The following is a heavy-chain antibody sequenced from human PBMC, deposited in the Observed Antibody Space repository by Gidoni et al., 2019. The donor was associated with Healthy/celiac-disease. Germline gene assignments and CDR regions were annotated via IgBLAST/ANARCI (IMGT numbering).Heavy chain of an antibody. V-gene: IGHV4-31*03. J-gene: IGHJ4*02. CDR2: IYYSGST. CDR1: GGSISSGGYY. CDR3: ARGGDYGGPYYFDY. Sequence: QVQLQESGPGLVKTSQTLSLTCTVSGGSISSGGYYWSWIRQHPGKGLEWIGYIYYSGSTYYNPSLKSRVTISVYTSKTQFSLKLSSVTAADTAVYYCARGGDYGGPYYFDYWGQGTLVTVSS. D-gene: IGHD4-17*01.